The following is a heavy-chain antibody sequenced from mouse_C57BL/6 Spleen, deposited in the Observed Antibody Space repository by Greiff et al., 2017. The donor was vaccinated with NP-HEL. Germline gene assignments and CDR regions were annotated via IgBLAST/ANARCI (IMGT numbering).Heavy chain of an antibody. V-gene: IGHV1-15*01. CDR3: TSGMITTLFDY. CDR1: GYTFTDYE. J-gene: IGHJ2*01. Sequence: QVQLQQSGAELVRPGASVTLSCKASGYTFTDYEMHWVKQTPVHGLEWIGAIDPETGGTAYNQKFKGKAILTADKSSSTAYMELRSLTSEDSAVYYCTSGMITTLFDYWGQGTTLTVSS. D-gene: IGHD2-4*01. CDR2: IDPETGGT.